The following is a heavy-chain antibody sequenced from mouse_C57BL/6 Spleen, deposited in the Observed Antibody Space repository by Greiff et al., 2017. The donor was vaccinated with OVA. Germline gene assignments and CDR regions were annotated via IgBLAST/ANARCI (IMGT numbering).Heavy chain of an antibody. Sequence: VQLQQSGAELARPGASVKMSCKASGYTFTSYTMHWVKQRPGQGLEWIGYINPSSGYTKYNQKFKDKATLTADKSSSTAYMQLSSLTSEDSAVYYCARDGSGRTWFAYWGQGTLVTVSA. CDR2: INPSSGYT. D-gene: IGHD4-1*01. CDR1: GYTFTSYT. J-gene: IGHJ3*01. V-gene: IGHV1-4*01. CDR3: ARDGSGRTWFAY.